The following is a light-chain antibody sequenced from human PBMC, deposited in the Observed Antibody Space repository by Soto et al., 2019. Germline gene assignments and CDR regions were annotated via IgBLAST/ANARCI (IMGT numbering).Light chain of an antibody. CDR3: TSYTSSSTWV. CDR1: TSDVGGYNY. Sequence: QSALTQPASVSGSPGQSITISCTGTTSDVGGYNYVSWFQQYPGKAPKLKIYEVSNRPSGVSNRFSDPKSGNTASLTISDLQAEDEADYYCTSYTSSSTWVFGGGTKLTVL. J-gene: IGLJ3*02. V-gene: IGLV2-14*01. CDR2: EVS.